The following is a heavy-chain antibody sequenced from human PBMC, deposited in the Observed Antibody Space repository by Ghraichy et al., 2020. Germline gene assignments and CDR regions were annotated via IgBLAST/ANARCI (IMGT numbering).Heavy chain of an antibody. V-gene: IGHV3-23*01. CDR1: GFTFSSYA. D-gene: IGHD2-2*01. Sequence: LTCAASGFTFSSYAMSWVRQAPGKGLEWVSAISGSGGSTYYADSVKGRFTISRDNSKNTLYLQMNSLRAEDTAVYYCANVVVVPARDYWGQGTLVTVSS. J-gene: IGHJ4*02. CDR2: ISGSGGST. CDR3: ANVVVVPARDY.